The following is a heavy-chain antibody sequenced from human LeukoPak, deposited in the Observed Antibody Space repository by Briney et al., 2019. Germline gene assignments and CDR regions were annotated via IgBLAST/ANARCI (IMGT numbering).Heavy chain of an antibody. J-gene: IGHJ6*02. V-gene: IGHV1-8*01. CDR2: MNPNSGNT. D-gene: IGHD2-2*01. CDR3: ARDVGYCSSTSCSYYYYYGMDV. CDR1: GYTFTSYD. Sequence: VASVKVSCKASGYTFTSYDINWVRQATGQGLEWMGWMNPNSGNTGYAQKFQGRVTMTRNTSISTAYMELSSLRSEDTAVYYCARDVGYCSSTSCSYYYYYGMDVWGQGTTVTVSS.